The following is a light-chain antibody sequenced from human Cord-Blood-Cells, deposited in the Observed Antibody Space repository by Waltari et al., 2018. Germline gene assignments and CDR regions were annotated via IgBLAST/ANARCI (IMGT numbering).Light chain of an antibody. J-gene: IGLJ2*01. CDR2: EVS. Sequence: QSALTQPPSASGSPGQSVTISCTGTSSDVGGYNYVSWYQPHPGKAPKHMIYEVSKRPSGVPDRFSGSKSGHTASLPVSGLQAEDEADYYFSSYAGSNNVVFGGGTKLTVL. V-gene: IGLV2-8*01. CDR3: SSYAGSNNVV. CDR1: SSDVGGYNY.